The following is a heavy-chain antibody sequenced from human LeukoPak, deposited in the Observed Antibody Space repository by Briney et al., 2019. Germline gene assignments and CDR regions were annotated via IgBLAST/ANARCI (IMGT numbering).Heavy chain of an antibody. J-gene: IGHJ4*02. CDR1: GFTFNNAW. CDR3: ATEADTAMALPKN. CDR2: IKSKTDGGTA. V-gene: IGHV3-15*01. D-gene: IGHD5-18*01. Sequence: PGGSLRLSCAASGFTFNNAWMSWVRLAPGKGLEWVGRIKSKTDGGTADYAAPVKGRFTISRDDSKNMVFLQMNSLKIADTALYFCATEADTAMALPKNWGQGTLVTVSS.